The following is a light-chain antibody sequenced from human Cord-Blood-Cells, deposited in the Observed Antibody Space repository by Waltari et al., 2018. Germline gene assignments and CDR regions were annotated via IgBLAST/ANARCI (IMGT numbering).Light chain of an antibody. CDR3: SSYTSSSTLV. J-gene: IGLJ2*01. Sequence: QSALTQPASVSGSPGQSITISCPGTSVDVGGYNYVCWYQQHPGKAPKLMIYDVSNRPSGVSNRFSGSKSGNTASLTISGLQAEDEADYYCSSYTSSSTLVFGGGTKLTVL. CDR1: SVDVGGYNY. CDR2: DVS. V-gene: IGLV2-14*01.